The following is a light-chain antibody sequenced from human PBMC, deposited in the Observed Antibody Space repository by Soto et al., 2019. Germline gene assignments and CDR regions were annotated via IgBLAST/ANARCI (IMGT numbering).Light chain of an antibody. V-gene: IGLV2-11*01. J-gene: IGLJ3*02. CDR3: CSYAGSLWV. CDR2: DVS. CDR1: SSDVGGYNY. Sequence: QSALTQPRSVSRSPGQSVTISCTGTSSDVGGYNYVSWYQQHPGKAPKLMIYDVSKRPSGVPDRFSGSKSGNTASLTISGLQADDEADYYCCSYAGSLWVFGGGTKVTVL.